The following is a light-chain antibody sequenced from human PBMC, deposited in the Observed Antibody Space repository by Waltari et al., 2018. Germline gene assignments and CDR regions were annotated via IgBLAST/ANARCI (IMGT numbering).Light chain of an antibody. CDR2: AAS. CDR3: QQSYSTPRT. CDR1: QSISSY. Sequence: DIQMTQSPSSLSASVGDRVTITCRASQSISSYLNWYQQEPGKAPNLLIYAASSLQSVVPSSVSGSGSRTDFTLTISSLQPEDFATYYCQQSYSTPRTFGGGTKVEIK. J-gene: IGKJ4*01. V-gene: IGKV1-39*01.